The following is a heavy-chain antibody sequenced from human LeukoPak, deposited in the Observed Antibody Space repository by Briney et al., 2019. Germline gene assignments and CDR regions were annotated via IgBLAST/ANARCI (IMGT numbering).Heavy chain of an antibody. CDR3: ARDQLIVVVPAAIDYYYYGMDV. J-gene: IGHJ6*04. Sequence: GGSLRLYCAASGFTFSSYSMNWVRQAPGKGLEWVSSISSSSSYIYYADSVKGRFTISRDNAKNSLYLQMNSLRAEDTAVYYCARDQLIVVVPAAIDYYYYGMDVWGKGTTVTVSS. CDR2: ISSSSSYI. D-gene: IGHD2-2*01. V-gene: IGHV3-21*01. CDR1: GFTFSSYS.